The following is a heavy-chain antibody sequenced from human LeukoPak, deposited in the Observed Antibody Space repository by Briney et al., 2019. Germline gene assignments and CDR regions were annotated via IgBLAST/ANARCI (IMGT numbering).Heavy chain of an antibody. CDR3: AKGSYYDILTYLDY. D-gene: IGHD3-9*01. Sequence: TGGSLRLSCAASGFTFDDYAMHWVRHAPGKGLEWVSGISWNSGRIGYADSVKGRFTISRDNAKKSLSLQMNSLRPEDTAFYYCAKGSYYDILTYLDYWGQGTLVTVSS. V-gene: IGHV3-9*01. CDR2: ISWNSGRI. CDR1: GFTFDDYA. J-gene: IGHJ4*02.